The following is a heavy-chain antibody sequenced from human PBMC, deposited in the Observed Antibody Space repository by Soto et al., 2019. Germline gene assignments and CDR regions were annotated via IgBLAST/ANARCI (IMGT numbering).Heavy chain of an antibody. D-gene: IGHD3-22*01. CDR2: ISAYNGNT. V-gene: IGHV1-18*01. CDR1: GYTFTSYG. CDR3: ARVTTYYYYSSGYYWAFDY. J-gene: IGHJ4*02. Sequence: QVQLVQSGAEVKKPGASVKVSCKASGYTFTSYGISWVRQAPGQGLEWMGWISAYNGNTNYAQKLQGRVTMTTDTSTSTAYMELRSLRSDDTAVYYCARVTTYYYYSSGYYWAFDYWGQGTLVTVSS.